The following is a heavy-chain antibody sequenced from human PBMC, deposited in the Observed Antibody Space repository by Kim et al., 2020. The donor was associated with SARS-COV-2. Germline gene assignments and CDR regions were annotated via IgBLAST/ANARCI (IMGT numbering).Heavy chain of an antibody. Sequence: YNPSLKSRVTISVDTSKNQCSLKLSSVTAADTAVYYWALGGVMGQNWFDPWGQGTLVTVSS. CDR3: ALGGVMGQNWFDP. J-gene: IGHJ5*02. V-gene: IGHV4-31*02. D-gene: IGHD3-16*01.